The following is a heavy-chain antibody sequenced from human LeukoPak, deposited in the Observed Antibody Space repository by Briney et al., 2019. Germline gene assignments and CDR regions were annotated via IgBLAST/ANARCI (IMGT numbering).Heavy chain of an antibody. V-gene: IGHV4-38-2*02. CDR3: AREATIEAAAGTAAWFDP. Sequence: SETLSLTCTVSGYSISSGYYWGWIRQPPGKGLEWIGSIYHSGSTYYNPSLKSRVTISVDTSKNQFSLKLSSVTAADTAVYYCAREATIEAAAGTAAWFDPWGQGTLVTVSS. CDR2: IYHSGST. D-gene: IGHD6-13*01. J-gene: IGHJ5*02. CDR1: GYSISSGYY.